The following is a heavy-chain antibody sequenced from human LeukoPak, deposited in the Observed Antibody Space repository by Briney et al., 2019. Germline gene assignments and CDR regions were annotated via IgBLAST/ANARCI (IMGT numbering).Heavy chain of an antibody. CDR3: AKRGVVIRVILVGFHKEAYYFDS. CDR1: GITLSNYG. V-gene: IGHV3-23*01. J-gene: IGHJ4*02. CDR2: ISDSGGST. D-gene: IGHD3-22*01. Sequence: AGGSLRLSCVVSGITLSNYGMTWVRQAPGKGLEWVAGISDSGGSTNYADSVKGRFTISRDNPKNTLYLQMNSLRAEDTAVYFCAKRGVVIRVILVGFHKEAYYFDSWGQGALVTVSS.